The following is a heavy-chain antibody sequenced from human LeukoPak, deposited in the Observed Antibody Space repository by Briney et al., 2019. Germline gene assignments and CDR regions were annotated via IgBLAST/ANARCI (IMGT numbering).Heavy chain of an antibody. Sequence: GASVKVSCKASGGTFISYAISWVRQAPGQGLEWMGGIIPIFGTANYAQKFQGRVTITTDESTSTAYMELSSLRSEDTAVYYCARGKLLGSSGYYSGVFDYWGRGTLVTVSS. V-gene: IGHV1-69*05. CDR1: GGTFISYA. J-gene: IGHJ4*02. D-gene: IGHD3-22*01. CDR3: ARGKLLGSSGYYSGVFDY. CDR2: IIPIFGTA.